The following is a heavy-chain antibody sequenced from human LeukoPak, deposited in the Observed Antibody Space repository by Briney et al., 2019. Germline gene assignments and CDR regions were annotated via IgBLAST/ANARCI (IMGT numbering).Heavy chain of an antibody. CDR1: GYTFTGYY. CDR2: INPNSGGT. CDR3: ARSIAAAGGDIDY. Sequence: ASVKVSCKASGYTFTGYYMHWVRQAPGQGLEWMGWINPNSGGTNYAQKFQGRVTMTRDTSISTAYMELSGLRSDDTAVYYCARSIAAAGGDIDYWGQGTLVTVSS. V-gene: IGHV1-2*02. J-gene: IGHJ4*02. D-gene: IGHD6-13*01.